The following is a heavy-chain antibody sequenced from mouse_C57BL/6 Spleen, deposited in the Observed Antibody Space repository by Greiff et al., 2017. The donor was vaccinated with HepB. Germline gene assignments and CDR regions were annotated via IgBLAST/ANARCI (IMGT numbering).Heavy chain of an antibody. CDR1: GFNIKDYY. Sequence: VHVKQSGAELVRPGASVKLSCTASGFNIKDYYMHWVKQRPEQGLEWIGRIDPEDGDTEYAPKFQGKATMTADTSSNTAYLQLSSLTSEDTAVYYCTTRGYYDSDDWFAYWGQGTLVTVSA. CDR2: IDPEDGDT. CDR3: TTRGYYDSDDWFAY. D-gene: IGHD2-4*01. V-gene: IGHV14-1*01. J-gene: IGHJ3*01.